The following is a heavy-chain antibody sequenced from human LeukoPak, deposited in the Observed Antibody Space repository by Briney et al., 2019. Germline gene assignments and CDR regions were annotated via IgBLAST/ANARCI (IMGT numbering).Heavy chain of an antibody. CDR2: ISGSGGST. D-gene: IGHD5-18*01. CDR3: ARDGVGYSYGIDY. V-gene: IGHV3-23*01. Sequence: GGSLRLSCAASGFTFSSYAMSWVRQAPGKGLEWVSAISGSGGSTYYADSVKGRFTISRDNAKNTLYLQMNSLRAEDTAVYYCARDGVGYSYGIDYWGQGTLVTVSS. J-gene: IGHJ4*02. CDR1: GFTFSSYA.